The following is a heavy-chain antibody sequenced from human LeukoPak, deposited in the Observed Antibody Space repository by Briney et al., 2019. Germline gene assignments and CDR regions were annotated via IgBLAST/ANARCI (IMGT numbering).Heavy chain of an antibody. CDR1: GFTFSIYA. Sequence: GGSLRLSCAASGFTFSIYAMSWVRQAPGRGLEWVSAISGSGGSTYYADSVKGRFTISRDNSKNTLYLQMNSLRAEDTAVYYCAKQLSGTTRWFDPWGQGALVTVSS. D-gene: IGHD1-20*01. CDR2: ISGSGGST. J-gene: IGHJ5*02. V-gene: IGHV3-23*01. CDR3: AKQLSGTTRWFDP.